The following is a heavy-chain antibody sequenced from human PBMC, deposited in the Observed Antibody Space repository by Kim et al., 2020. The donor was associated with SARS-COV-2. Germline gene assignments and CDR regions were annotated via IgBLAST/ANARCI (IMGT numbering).Heavy chain of an antibody. D-gene: IGHD2-2*02. CDR1: GYTFSDYA. V-gene: IGHV7-4-1*02. CDR3: TRYCSTTSCYSGAFDY. Sequence: ASVKVSCKASGYTFSDYAMNWVRQAPGQGLEWMGWINTNTGNPTYAQGFTGRFVFSLDTSVSTAFLQISSLKAEDTAVYYCTRYCSTTSCYSGAFDYRGQRTLVTVSS. CDR2: INTNTGNP. J-gene: IGHJ4*02.